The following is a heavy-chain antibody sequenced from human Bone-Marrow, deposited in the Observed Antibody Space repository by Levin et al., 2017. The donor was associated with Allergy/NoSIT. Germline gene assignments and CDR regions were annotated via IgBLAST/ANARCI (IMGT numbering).Heavy chain of an antibody. J-gene: IGHJ5*02. Sequence: SGPTLVKPPQTLTLTCTFSGFSLSTSGMCVSWIRQPPGKALEWLALIDWDDDIYYSTSLKTRLTISKDTSKNQVVLTMTNMDPVDTATYYCARGSSGYYYWDWFDPWGQGTLVTVSS. CDR1: GFSLSTSGMC. CDR3: ARGSSGYYYWDWFDP. CDR2: IDWDDDI. V-gene: IGHV2-70*01. D-gene: IGHD3-22*01.